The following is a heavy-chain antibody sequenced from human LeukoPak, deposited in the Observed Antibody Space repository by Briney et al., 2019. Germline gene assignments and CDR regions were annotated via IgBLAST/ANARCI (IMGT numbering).Heavy chain of an antibody. CDR3: ARNWGIDY. CDR1: GFTFSSYW. Sequence: PGGSLRLSCAASGFTFSSYWMNWVRQAPGKGLEWVANIKEDGSEDYVDSVKGRFTISRDNAKNSLYLQMNSLRAEDTAVYYCARNWGIDYWGQGTLVTVSS. CDR2: IKEDGSE. V-gene: IGHV3-7*01. J-gene: IGHJ4*02. D-gene: IGHD7-27*01.